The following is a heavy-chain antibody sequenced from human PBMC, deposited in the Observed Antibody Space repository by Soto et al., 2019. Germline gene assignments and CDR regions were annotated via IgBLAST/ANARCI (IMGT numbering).Heavy chain of an antibody. Sequence: QAQVVQSGAEVRKPGSSVKLSCKASEGTFNSYAIAWVRQAPGQGLEWMGGIIPYYNTLNYAQKFQDRVTITADDSTNTVYMELSSLRADDTAVSFCASWASRWSPSCFDSWAQGTLVTVSS. D-gene: IGHD6-13*01. CDR3: ASWASRWSPSCFDS. CDR1: EGTFNSYA. CDR2: IIPYYNTL. V-gene: IGHV1-69*01. J-gene: IGHJ4*02.